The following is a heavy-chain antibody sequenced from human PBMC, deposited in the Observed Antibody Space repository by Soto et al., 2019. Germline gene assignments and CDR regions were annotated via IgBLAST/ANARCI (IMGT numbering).Heavy chain of an antibody. J-gene: IGHJ6*02. CDR3: ARVEGGTSPPDV. CDR2: IIPIFGTA. V-gene: IGHV1-69*13. Sequence: SVKVSCKASGGTFSSYAISWVRQAPGQGLEWMGGIIPIFGTANHAQKFQGRVTITADESKSTAYMERSSLRSDDTAVYYCARVEGGTSPPDVWGQGTTVTVS. CDR1: GGTFSSYA. D-gene: IGHD1-1*01.